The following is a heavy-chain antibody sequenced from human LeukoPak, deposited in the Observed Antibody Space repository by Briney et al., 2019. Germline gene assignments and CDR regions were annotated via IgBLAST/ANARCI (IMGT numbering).Heavy chain of an antibody. CDR1: GGSISSYY. D-gene: IGHD5-18*01. J-gene: IGHJ6*03. V-gene: IGHV4-59*01. CDR2: IYYSGST. Sequence: PSETLSLTCTVSGGSISSYYWSWIRQPPGKGLEWIGDIYYSGSTNYNPSLKSRVTISVDTSKNQFSLKLSSVTAADTAVYYCARETRGYSYGYRHYYYMDVWGKGTTVTISS. CDR3: ARETRGYSYGYRHYYYMDV.